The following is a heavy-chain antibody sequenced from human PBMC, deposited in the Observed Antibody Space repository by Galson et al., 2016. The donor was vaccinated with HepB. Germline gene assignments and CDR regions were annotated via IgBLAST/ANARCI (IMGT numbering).Heavy chain of an antibody. Sequence: SLRLSCAASGFTFSTKSMHWIRQAPGKGLEWVAVISNDGTKQYYADSVKGRFTISRDNSENTLYLQMNTMTAEDTAVYYCARHSHSWTAVDYWGQGILVAGSS. V-gene: IGHV3-30*04. CDR2: ISNDGTKQ. CDR3: ARHSHSWTAVDY. CDR1: GFTFSTKS. D-gene: IGHD3/OR15-3a*01. J-gene: IGHJ4*02.